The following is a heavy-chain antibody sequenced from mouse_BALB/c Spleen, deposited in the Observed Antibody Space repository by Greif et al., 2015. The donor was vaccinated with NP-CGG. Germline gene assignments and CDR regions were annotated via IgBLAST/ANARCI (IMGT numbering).Heavy chain of an antibody. CDR3: TRDDYDNAMDY. D-gene: IGHD2-4*01. CDR2: IYPGNSDT. V-gene: IGHV1-5*01. CDR1: GYTFTSYW. Sequence: EVQLQQSGTVLARPGASVKMSCKASGYTFTSYWMHWVKQRPGQGLEWIGAIYPGNSDTSYNQKFKGKAKLTAVTSTSTAYMELSSLTNEDSAVYYCTRDDYDNAMDYWGQGTSVTVSS. J-gene: IGHJ4*01.